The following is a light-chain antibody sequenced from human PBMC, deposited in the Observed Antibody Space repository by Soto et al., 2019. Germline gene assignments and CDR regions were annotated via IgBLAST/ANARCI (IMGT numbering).Light chain of an antibody. CDR1: QSVSNL. CDR3: QQYNNWPPMYT. V-gene: IGKV3-15*01. CDR2: GAS. J-gene: IGKJ2*01. Sequence: EIVMTQSPATLSVSPGERATLSCRASQSVSNLLAWYQQKPGQAPRLLIYGASTRATGIPARFSGSGAGTEFTLTISSLQSEDFALYYWQQYNNWPPMYTFGQGTKLEIK.